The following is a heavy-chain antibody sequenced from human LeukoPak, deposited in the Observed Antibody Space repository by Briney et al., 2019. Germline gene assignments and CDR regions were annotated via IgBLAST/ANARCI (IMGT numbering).Heavy chain of an antibody. CDR3: ASARSGSQPPGY. Sequence: GGSLRLSCAASGFTFSSYSMNWVRQAPGKGLEWVSSISSSSSYIYYADSVKGRFTISRDNAKNSLYLQMNSLRAEDTAVYYCASARSGSQPPGYWGQGTLVTVSS. J-gene: IGHJ4*02. V-gene: IGHV3-21*01. CDR2: ISSSSSYI. D-gene: IGHD1-26*01. CDR1: GFTFSSYS.